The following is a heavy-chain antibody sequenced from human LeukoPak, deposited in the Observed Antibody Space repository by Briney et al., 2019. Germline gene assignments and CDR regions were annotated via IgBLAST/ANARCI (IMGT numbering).Heavy chain of an antibody. CDR3: AKEGGSGSYYFDY. Sequence: GGSLRLSCAASGFTFSSYAMHWVRQAPGKGLEWVSGISWNSGSIGYADSVKGRFTISRDNAKNSLYLQMNSLRAEDTALYYCAKEGGSGSYYFDYWGQGTLVTVSS. CDR2: ISWNSGSI. V-gene: IGHV3-9*01. CDR1: GFTFSSYA. D-gene: IGHD3-10*01. J-gene: IGHJ4*02.